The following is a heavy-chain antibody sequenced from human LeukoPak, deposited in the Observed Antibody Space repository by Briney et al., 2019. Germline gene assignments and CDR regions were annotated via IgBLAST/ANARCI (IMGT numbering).Heavy chain of an antibody. CDR2: INHSGST. Sequence: PSETLSLTCAVYGGSFSGYYWSWIRQPPGKGLEWIGEINHSGSTNYNPSLKSRVTISVDTSKNQFSLKLSSVTAADTAVYYCARGPITMVRGNPKAWFDPWGQGTLVTVSS. J-gene: IGHJ5*02. D-gene: IGHD3-10*01. CDR3: ARGPITMVRGNPKAWFDP. CDR1: GGSFSGYY. V-gene: IGHV4-34*01.